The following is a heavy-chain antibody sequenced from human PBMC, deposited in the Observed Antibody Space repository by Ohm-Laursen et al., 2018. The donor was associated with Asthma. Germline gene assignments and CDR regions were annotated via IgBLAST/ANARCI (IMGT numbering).Heavy chain of an antibody. CDR1: GYTLTELS. CDR3: ARVSNYGDYPVN. Sequence: GASVKVSCKVSGYTLTELSMHWVRQAPGKGLEWMGGFDPEDGETIYAQKFQGRVTMTEDTSTDTAYMELSRLRSDDTAVYYCARVSNYGDYPVNWGQGTLVTVSS. CDR2: FDPEDGET. V-gene: IGHV1-24*01. D-gene: IGHD4-17*01. J-gene: IGHJ4*02.